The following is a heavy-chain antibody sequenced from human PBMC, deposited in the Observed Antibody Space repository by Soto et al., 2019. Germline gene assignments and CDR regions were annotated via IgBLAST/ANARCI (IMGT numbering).Heavy chain of an antibody. CDR2: VYYSGSP. J-gene: IGHJ5*01. V-gene: IGHV4-59*02. CDR1: GTSVSNYY. Sequence: SETLSLTCPVSGTSVSNYYWSWILQPPGKGLEWIGHVYYSGSPNYNPSLKSRVTMSLDTSTTQVSLNLSSVTAADTAIYYCARDRDRYDIVSPQWHVPLDPLGHVPLCTDS. CDR3: ARDRDRYDIVSPQWHVPLDPLGHVPLCTDS. D-gene: IGHD2-15*01.